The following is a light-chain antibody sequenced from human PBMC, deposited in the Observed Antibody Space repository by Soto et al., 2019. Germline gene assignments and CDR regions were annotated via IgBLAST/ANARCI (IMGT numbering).Light chain of an antibody. J-gene: IGKJ1*01. V-gene: IGKV3-15*01. CDR1: QSVGSY. CDR3: QQYNNWQS. CDR2: GAS. Sequence: IVMTQSPATLSVSPGERATLSCRASQSVGSYLAWYQQKPGQAPRLLIYGASTRATGIPARFSGSGSGTEFTLTISSLHSEDFAVYYCQQYNNWQSFGQGTKVDIK.